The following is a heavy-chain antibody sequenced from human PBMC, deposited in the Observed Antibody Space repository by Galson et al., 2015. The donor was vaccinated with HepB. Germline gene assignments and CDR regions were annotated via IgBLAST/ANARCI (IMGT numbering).Heavy chain of an antibody. Sequence: SLRLSCAASEFTFSSYAMSWVRQAPGKGLEWVSAISGSGGSTYYADSVKGRFTISRDNSKNTLYLQMNSLRAEDTAVYYCAKSLYDYVWGSYPLDYWGQGTLVTVSS. D-gene: IGHD3-16*02. CDR2: ISGSGGST. V-gene: IGHV3-23*01. CDR3: AKSLYDYVWGSYPLDY. J-gene: IGHJ4*02. CDR1: EFTFSSYA.